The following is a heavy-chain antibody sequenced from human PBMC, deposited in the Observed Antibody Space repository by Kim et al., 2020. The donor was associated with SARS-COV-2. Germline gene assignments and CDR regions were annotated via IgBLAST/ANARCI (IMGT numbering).Heavy chain of an antibody. V-gene: IGHV3-11*05. J-gene: IGHJ4*02. D-gene: IGHD5-18*01. Sequence: ADSGEGRFTISRDDSKSTLYLQMDSLRAEDTAIYYCARDPEHSTSPGDVDYWGQGTLVTVSS. CDR3: ARDPEHSTSPGDVDY.